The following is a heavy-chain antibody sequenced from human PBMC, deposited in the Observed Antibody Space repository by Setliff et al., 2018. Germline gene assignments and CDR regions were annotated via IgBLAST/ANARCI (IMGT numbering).Heavy chain of an antibody. CDR1: GGSISSSSYY. Sequence: SETLSLTCTVSGGSISSSSYYWGWIRQPPGKGLEWIGSIYYSGSTYYNPSLKSRVTISEDTSKNQFSLKLSSVTAADTAVYYCARRATYYNFWSGYYDYWGQGTLGTVS. CDR3: ARRATYYNFWSGYYDY. V-gene: IGHV4-39*07. CDR2: IYYSGST. J-gene: IGHJ4*02. D-gene: IGHD3-3*01.